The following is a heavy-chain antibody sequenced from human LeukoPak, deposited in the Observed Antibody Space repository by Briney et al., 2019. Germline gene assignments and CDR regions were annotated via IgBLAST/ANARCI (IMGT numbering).Heavy chain of an antibody. J-gene: IGHJ4*02. CDR2: IYTSGGT. CDR3: ARGDYSSGYYMSDY. Sequence: PSETLSLTCTVSGGSISSGSYYWSWIRQPAGKGLEWIGRIYTSGGTNYNPSLKSRVTMSVDTSKNQFSLKLSSVTAADTAVYYCARGDYSSGYYMSDYWGQGTLVTVSS. V-gene: IGHV4-61*02. CDR1: GGSISSGSYY. D-gene: IGHD3-22*01.